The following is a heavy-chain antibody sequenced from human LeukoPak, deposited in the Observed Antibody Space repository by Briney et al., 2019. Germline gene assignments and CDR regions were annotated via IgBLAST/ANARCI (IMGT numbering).Heavy chain of an antibody. Sequence: GGSLRLSCAASGFTFSSYAMSWVRQAPGKGLEWVSAISGSGGSTYYADSVKGRFTISRDNSKNTLYLQMNSLRAEDTAVYYCAKAPGRAVAGTYLEYFQHWGQGTLVTVSS. J-gene: IGHJ1*01. D-gene: IGHD6-19*01. CDR2: ISGSGGST. CDR3: AKAPGRAVAGTYLEYFQH. CDR1: GFTFSSYA. V-gene: IGHV3-23*01.